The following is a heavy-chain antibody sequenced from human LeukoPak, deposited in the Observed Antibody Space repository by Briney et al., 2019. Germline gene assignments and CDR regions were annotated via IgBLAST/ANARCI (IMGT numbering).Heavy chain of an antibody. V-gene: IGHV4-38-2*01. CDR3: AKFGSTSGRGFGP. CDR1: GYSMSSDNY. J-gene: IGHJ5*02. D-gene: IGHD2-2*01. Sequence: PSETLSLTCGVSGYSMSSDNYWGWIRQPPGKGLEWIGTISHGGTTYYNPSLKSRVTISIDTSKSQFSLKLTSVSAADTAVYYCAKFGSTSGRGFGPWGQGTLVTVSS. CDR2: ISHGGTT.